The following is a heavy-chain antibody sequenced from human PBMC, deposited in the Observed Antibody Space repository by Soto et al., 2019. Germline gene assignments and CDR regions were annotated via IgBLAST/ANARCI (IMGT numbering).Heavy chain of an antibody. J-gene: IGHJ4*02. CDR3: VRDFRIYDF. CDR1: GFTFSEYW. D-gene: IGHD3-3*01. CDR2: INGVGTYT. V-gene: IGHV3-74*01. Sequence: EVQLVESGGGSAQPGGSLRLSCVASGFTFSEYWIHWVRQAPGKGPMWVSRINGVGTYTNYADSVRGRFSISRDNSGNTVYLQLNSRRAEDTAIYYCVRDFRIYDFWGRGTPVTVSS.